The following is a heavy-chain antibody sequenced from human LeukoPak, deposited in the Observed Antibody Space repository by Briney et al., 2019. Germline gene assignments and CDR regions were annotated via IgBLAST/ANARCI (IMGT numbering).Heavy chain of an antibody. CDR3: ARVIAGVGGFDY. Sequence: PGGSLRLSCAASGFTFSSYGMHWVRQAPGKGLESVSAISINGGSTYYANSVKGRFTISRDNSKNTLYLQMGSLRAKDMAVYYCARVIAGVGGFDYWGQGTLVTVSS. J-gene: IGHJ4*02. V-gene: IGHV3-64*01. CDR2: ISINGGST. CDR1: GFTFSSYG. D-gene: IGHD1-26*01.